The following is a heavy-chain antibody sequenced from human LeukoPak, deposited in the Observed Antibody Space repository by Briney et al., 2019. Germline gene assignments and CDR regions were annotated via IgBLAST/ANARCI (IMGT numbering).Heavy chain of an antibody. CDR2: TSYRGNT. CDR3: ARGHCSGGSCPWDYFAY. V-gene: IGHV4-28*01. J-gene: IGHJ4*02. D-gene: IGHD2-15*01. Sequence: SDTLSLTCAVSGDSVSRSNWWGWFRQPPGKGLEWIGFTSYRGNTHYNPSLKSRVTVSVDTSKNQFSLRLSSVTAVDTAVYYCARGHCSGGSCPWDYFAYWGQGTLVTVYS. CDR1: GDSVSRSNW.